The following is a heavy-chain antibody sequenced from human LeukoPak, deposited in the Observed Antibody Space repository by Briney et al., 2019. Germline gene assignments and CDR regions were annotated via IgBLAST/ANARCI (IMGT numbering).Heavy chain of an antibody. CDR2: INPNSGGT. J-gene: IGHJ3*02. D-gene: IGHD6-19*01. CDR3: ARDSGLAVAGIPDAFDI. Sequence: ASVKVSCKASGYTFTGYYMHWVRQAPGQGLEWMGWINPNSGGTNYAQKFQSWVTMTRDTSISTAYMELSRLRSDDTAVYYCARDSGLAVAGIPDAFDIWGQGTMVTVSS. CDR1: GYTFTGYY. V-gene: IGHV1-2*04.